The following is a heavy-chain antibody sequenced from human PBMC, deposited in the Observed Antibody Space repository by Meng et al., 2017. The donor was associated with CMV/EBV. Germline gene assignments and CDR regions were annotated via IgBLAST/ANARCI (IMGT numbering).Heavy chain of an antibody. D-gene: IGHD6-13*01. Sequence: QITLKEFVPTLFKPTQTLTLTCTFSGFSLSTSGVGVGWIRQPPGKALEWLALIYWDDDKRYSPSLKSRLTITKDTSKNQVVLTMTNMDPVDTATYYCARIAAAGRFDYWGQGTLVTVSS. CDR1: GFSLSTSGVG. V-gene: IGHV2-5*02. J-gene: IGHJ4*02. CDR2: IYWDDDK. CDR3: ARIAAAGRFDY.